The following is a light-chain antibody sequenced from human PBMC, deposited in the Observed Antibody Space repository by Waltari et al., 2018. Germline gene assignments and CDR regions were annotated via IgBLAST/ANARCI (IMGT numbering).Light chain of an antibody. J-gene: IGKJ1*01. CDR3: MQALQTPWT. V-gene: IGKV2-28*01. CDR1: QSLLYRDEYNY. Sequence: DIVMTQSPLSLSVTPGEPASISCRSGQSLLYRDEYNYLDWYQQKPGQSPQLLIYLGSNRASGVPGRFSGSGSGTDFTLEITRVEAEDVAVYYCMQALQTPWTFGQGTRLEIK. CDR2: LGS.